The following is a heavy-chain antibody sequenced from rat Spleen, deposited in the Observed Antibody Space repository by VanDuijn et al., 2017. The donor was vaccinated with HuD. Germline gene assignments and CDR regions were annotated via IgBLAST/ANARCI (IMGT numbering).Heavy chain of an antibody. D-gene: IGHD1-4*01. J-gene: IGHJ3*01. CDR3: ARDAEPGYNYDWFAY. CDR2: IWAGGGI. Sequence: QVQLKESGPGLVQPSQTLSLTCTVSGFSLTNYHVTWVRQSPGKSLAWMGTIWAGGGINYNSAVQSRLSISRDTSKSQVFLKMNSLQPEDTGTYYCARDAEPGYNYDWFAYWGQGTLVTVSS. V-gene: IGHV2-72*01. CDR1: GFSLTNYH.